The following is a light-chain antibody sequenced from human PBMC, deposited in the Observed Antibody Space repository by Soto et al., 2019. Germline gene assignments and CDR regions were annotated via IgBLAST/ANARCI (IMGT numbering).Light chain of an antibody. CDR1: QSVLYSANNKNY. V-gene: IGKV4-1*01. J-gene: IGKJ1*01. CDR3: QQYFTIPEA. CDR2: WAS. Sequence: DIVMTQSPDSLAVSLGERATINCKSSQSVLYSANNKNYLAWYQQKPGQPPKLLISWASNRESGVPERFSGSGSGTDFTLNISSLQAEDVAVYYCQQYFTIPEAFGQGTKVEIK.